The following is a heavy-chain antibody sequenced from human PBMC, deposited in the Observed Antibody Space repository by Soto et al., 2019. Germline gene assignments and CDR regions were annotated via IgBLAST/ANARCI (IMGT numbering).Heavy chain of an antibody. D-gene: IGHD6-6*01. Sequence: PGESPQTSCKASGYSFPSNWISWVRHMPGKGLEWMGRIDPSDAYTNYSPSFQGHVTISADKSISTAYLQWSSLKASDTAMYYCASEDSSPGNYYGMDVWGQGTTVTVSS. V-gene: IGHV5-10-1*01. CDR3: ASEDSSPGNYYGMDV. J-gene: IGHJ6*02. CDR2: IDPSDAYT. CDR1: GYSFPSNW.